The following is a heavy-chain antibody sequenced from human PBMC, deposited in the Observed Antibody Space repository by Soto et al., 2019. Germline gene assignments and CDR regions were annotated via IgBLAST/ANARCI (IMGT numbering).Heavy chain of an antibody. V-gene: IGHV1-18*01. CDR3: ARPFYGDHGIVDY. J-gene: IGHJ4*02. D-gene: IGHD4-17*01. CDR2: ISGYNGNI. CDR1: GYTFKNYG. Sequence: QIQLVQSGAEVKNPGASVKVSCKASGYTFKNYGIIWVRQAPGQGLEWVGWISGYNGNIKYEKKFQGRVTLTTETSTSTAYMELRSLRSDDTAVYYCARPFYGDHGIVDYWGQGTLVTVSS.